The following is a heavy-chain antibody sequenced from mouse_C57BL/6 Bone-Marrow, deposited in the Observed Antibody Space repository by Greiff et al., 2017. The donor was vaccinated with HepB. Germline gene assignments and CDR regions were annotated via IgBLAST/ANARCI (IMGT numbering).Heavy chain of an antibody. Sequence: EVKLMESGAELVRPGASVKLSCTASGFNIKDDYMHWVKQRPEQGLEWIGWIDPENGDTEYASKFQGKATITADTSSNTAYLQLSSLTSEDTAVYYCTPYYKAWFAYWGQGTLVTVSA. CDR1: GFNIKDDY. CDR2: IDPENGDT. CDR3: TPYYKAWFAY. V-gene: IGHV14-4*01. D-gene: IGHD2-12*01. J-gene: IGHJ3*01.